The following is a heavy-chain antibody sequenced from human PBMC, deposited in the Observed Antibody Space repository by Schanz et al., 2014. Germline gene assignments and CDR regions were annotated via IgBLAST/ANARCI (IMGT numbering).Heavy chain of an antibody. Sequence: QVQLVESGGGVVQPGGSLRLSCTVSGFTFRTYAVHWVRQAPGKGLEWISSMYINSGSTQYADSVKGRFIISRDSSKNTLFLQMNSLRAEDTAVYYCVKDLQRELLRDDHYYGMDVWGQGTTVTVSS. J-gene: IGHJ6*02. D-gene: IGHD1-26*01. CDR1: GFTFRTYA. CDR3: VKDLQRELLRDDHYYGMDV. V-gene: IGHV3-NL1*01. CDR2: MYINSGST.